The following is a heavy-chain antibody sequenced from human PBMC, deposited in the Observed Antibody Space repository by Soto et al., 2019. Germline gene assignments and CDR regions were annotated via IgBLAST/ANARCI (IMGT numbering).Heavy chain of an antibody. Sequence: EVQLLESGGGLVQPGGSLRLSCAASGFTFSSYAMSWVRQAPGKGLEWVSAISGSGGSTYYADSVKGRFTISRDNSKKPSKLQMKRLRAEDPAVYHCAKGGNTYYYASSGYSRSWYFDLWGRGTLVTVSS. CDR2: ISGSGGST. CDR3: AKGGNTYYYASSGYSRSWYFDL. J-gene: IGHJ2*01. V-gene: IGHV3-23*01. CDR1: GFTFSSYA. D-gene: IGHD3-22*01.